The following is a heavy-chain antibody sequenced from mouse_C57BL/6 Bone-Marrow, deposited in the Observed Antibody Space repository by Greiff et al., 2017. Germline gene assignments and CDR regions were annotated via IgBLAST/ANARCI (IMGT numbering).Heavy chain of an antibody. CDR3: ARGGIDSNYWYFDV. CDR2: IYPGSGST. D-gene: IGHD2-5*01. V-gene: IGHV1-55*01. Sequence: QVQLQQSGAELVKPGASVKMSCKASGYTFTSYWITWVKQRPGQGLEWIGDIYPGSGSTKYNEKFKSKATLTVDTSSSTAYMQLSSLTSEDSAVYYCARGGIDSNYWYFDVWGTGTTVTVSA. CDR1: GYTFTSYW. J-gene: IGHJ1*03.